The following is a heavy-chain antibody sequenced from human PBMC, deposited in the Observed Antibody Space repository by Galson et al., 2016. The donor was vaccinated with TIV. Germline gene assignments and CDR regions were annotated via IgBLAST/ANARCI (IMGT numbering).Heavy chain of an antibody. J-gene: IGHJ6*04. D-gene: IGHD2-2*01. CDR2: VYGDDNT. CDR3: ARDRHFCTSASCYLVYYYDYGLDV. Sequence: SLRLSCAASGLTVSANYLNWVRQAPGKGLEWVSIVYGDDNTYYADSVKGRFTISRDNSKNTVYMEMNSLRAGDTAVHYCARDRHFCTSASCYLVYYYDYGLDVWGKGTTFTVSS. V-gene: IGHV3-53*01. CDR1: GLTVSANY.